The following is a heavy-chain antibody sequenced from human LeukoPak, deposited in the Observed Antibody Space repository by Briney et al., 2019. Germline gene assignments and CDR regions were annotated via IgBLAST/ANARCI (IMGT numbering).Heavy chain of an antibody. CDR1: GGSISSYY. CDR3: ARRLRITMVRGVLDAFDI. Sequence: SETLSLTCTVSGGSISSYYWSWIRQPPGKGPEWIGYIYDSGSTNYNPSLKSRVTISVDTSKNQFSLKLSSVTAADTAVYYCARRLRITMVRGVLDAFDIWGQGTMVTVSS. V-gene: IGHV4-59*08. D-gene: IGHD3-10*01. CDR2: IYDSGST. J-gene: IGHJ3*02.